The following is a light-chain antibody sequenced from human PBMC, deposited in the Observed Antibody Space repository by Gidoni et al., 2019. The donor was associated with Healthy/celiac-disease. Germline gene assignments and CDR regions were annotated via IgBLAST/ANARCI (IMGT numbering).Light chain of an antibody. CDR2: GAS. Sequence: EIVLTQSPGTLSLSPGERATLSCRASQSVSSSYLAWYQQKPGQAPRLLIYGASSRATGIPDRFSASGSGTDFTLTISRLEPEDFAVYYCQQYGSSSWTFGQXTKVEIK. CDR1: QSVSSSY. J-gene: IGKJ1*01. V-gene: IGKV3-20*01. CDR3: QQYGSSSWT.